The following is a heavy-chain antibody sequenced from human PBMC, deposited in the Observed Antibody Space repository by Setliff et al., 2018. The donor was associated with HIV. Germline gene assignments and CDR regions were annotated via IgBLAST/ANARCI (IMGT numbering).Heavy chain of an antibody. D-gene: IGHD6-13*01. CDR3: ARDGYSSSWYVISGSFDY. Sequence: PSETLSLTCIVSGGSISSSSYYWGWIRQPPGKGLEWIGTVYYSGSTYYNPSLKRRVTISVDTSETQFSLKLSSVTAADTAVYYCARDGYSSSWYVISGSFDYWGQGILVTVSS. CDR1: GGSISSSSYY. J-gene: IGHJ4*02. CDR2: VYYSGST. V-gene: IGHV4-39*07.